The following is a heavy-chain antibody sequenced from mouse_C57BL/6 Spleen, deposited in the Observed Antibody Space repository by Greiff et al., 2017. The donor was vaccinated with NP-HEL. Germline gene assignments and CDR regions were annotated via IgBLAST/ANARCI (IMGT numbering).Heavy chain of an antibody. D-gene: IGHD2-5*01. CDR1: GFNITNTY. V-gene: IGHV14-3*01. J-gene: IGHJ1*03. Sequence: EVKLVESVAELVRPGASVKLSCTASGFNITNTYMHWVKQRPEQGLEWIGRINPANGNTKYAPKFQGKATITADTSSNTAYLQLSSLTSEDTAIYYCALGYYSNYEYFDVWGTGTTVTVSS. CDR2: INPANGNT. CDR3: ALGYYSNYEYFDV.